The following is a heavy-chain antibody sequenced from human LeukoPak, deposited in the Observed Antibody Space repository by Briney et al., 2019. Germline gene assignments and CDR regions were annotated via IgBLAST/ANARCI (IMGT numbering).Heavy chain of an antibody. Sequence: GASVKVSCKASGGTFSSYAISWVRQAPRQGLEWMGRIIPIFGIANYAQKFQGRVTITADKSTSTAYMGLSSLRSEDTAVYYCARVGGHYYDSSLFDYWGQGTLVTVSS. J-gene: IGHJ4*02. V-gene: IGHV1-69*04. CDR3: ARVGGHYYDSSLFDY. D-gene: IGHD3-22*01. CDR2: IIPIFGIA. CDR1: GGTFSSYA.